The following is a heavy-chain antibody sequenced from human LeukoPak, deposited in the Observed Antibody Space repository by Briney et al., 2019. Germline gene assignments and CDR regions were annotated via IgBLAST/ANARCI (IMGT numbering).Heavy chain of an antibody. CDR3: AKSNGYGLVDI. D-gene: IGHD3-10*01. Sequence: SETLSLTCAVYGGSFSGYYWSWIRQPPGKGLEWIGEINHSGSTNYNPSLKSRVAISLDTSRNQFSLKLNSVTAADTAVYYCAKSNGYGLVDIWGQGTMVTVSS. J-gene: IGHJ3*02. V-gene: IGHV4-34*01. CDR1: GGSFSGYY. CDR2: INHSGST.